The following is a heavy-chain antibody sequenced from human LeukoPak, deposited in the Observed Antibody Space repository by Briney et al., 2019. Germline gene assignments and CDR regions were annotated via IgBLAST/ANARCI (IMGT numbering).Heavy chain of an antibody. Sequence: KPSETLSLTCTVSGGSISSSSYYWGWIRQPPGKGLEWIGYIYYSGSTNYNPSLKSRVTISVATSKNQFSLKLSSVTAADTAVYYCARGEWLLYPLDAFDIWGQGTMVTVSS. CDR1: GGSISSSSYY. J-gene: IGHJ3*02. CDR3: ARGEWLLYPLDAFDI. CDR2: IYYSGST. V-gene: IGHV4-61*05. D-gene: IGHD3-3*01.